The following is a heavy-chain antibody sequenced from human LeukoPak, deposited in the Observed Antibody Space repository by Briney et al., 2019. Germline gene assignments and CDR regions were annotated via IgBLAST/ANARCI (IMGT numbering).Heavy chain of an antibody. CDR3: AREYTYYYDSSGYYYVVNDAFDI. D-gene: IGHD3-22*01. CDR2: IYHSGST. V-gene: IGHV4-4*02. CDR1: GGSISSSNW. J-gene: IGHJ3*02. Sequence: SGTLSLTCAVSGGSISSSNWWSWVRQPPGKGLEWIGEIYHSGSTNYNPSLKSRVTISVDKSKNQFPLKLSSVTAADTAVYYCAREYTYYYDSSGYYYVVNDAFDIWGQGTMVTVSS.